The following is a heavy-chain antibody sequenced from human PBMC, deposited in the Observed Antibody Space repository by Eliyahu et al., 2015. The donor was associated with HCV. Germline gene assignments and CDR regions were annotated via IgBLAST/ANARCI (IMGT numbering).Heavy chain of an antibody. CDR2: IHHSGST. V-gene: IGHV4-59*01. CDR1: GGSISSYY. Sequence: QVQLQESGPGLVKPSETLSLTCTVSGGSISSYYWSWIRQPPGKGLELIGYIHHSGSTHYNPSLKSRVTVSVXTSRNQFSLKLSSVTAADTAVYYCASGGGGIAVAGTGGWFDPWGQGTLVTVSS. CDR3: ASGGGGIAVAGTGGWFDP. J-gene: IGHJ5*02. D-gene: IGHD6-19*01.